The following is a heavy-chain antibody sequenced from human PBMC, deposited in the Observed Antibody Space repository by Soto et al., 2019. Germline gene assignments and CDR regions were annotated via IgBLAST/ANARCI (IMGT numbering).Heavy chain of an antibody. V-gene: IGHV4-34*08. Sequence: PSETLCLTCAVYGGTFSGYYWSWIRQPPGKGLEWIGAINHSGSATYNPSLKSRVTITVKTSYNQFSFLHRSVTPADTAVYYYGNGDLAWDGDNYYCYYGMDVWGQGTMVTVSS. CDR3: GNGDLAWDGDNYYCYYGMDV. J-gene: IGHJ6*02. CDR2: INHSGSA. D-gene: IGHD3-10*01. CDR1: GGTFSGYY.